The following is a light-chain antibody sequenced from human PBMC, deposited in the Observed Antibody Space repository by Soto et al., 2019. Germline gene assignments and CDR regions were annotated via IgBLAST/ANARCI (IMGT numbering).Light chain of an antibody. V-gene: IGKV3-20*01. J-gene: IGKJ4*02. Sequence: DTVLTQSPGTVSLSPGERATLSCRASQSVSSNLAWYQQKPGQAPRLLIYGASTRATGIPARFSGSGSGTDFTLTISRLEPEDLAVYYCQQFSRYPLTFGGGTKVDI. CDR3: QQFSRYPLT. CDR2: GAS. CDR1: QSVSSN.